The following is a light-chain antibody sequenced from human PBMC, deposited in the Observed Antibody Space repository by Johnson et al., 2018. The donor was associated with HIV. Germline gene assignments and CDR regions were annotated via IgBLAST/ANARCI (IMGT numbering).Light chain of an antibody. CDR3: GTWDSGLGAVYV. J-gene: IGLJ1*01. V-gene: IGLV1-51*01. Sequence: QSVLTQPPSVSAAPGQTVTISCSGSSSNIGNNYVSWYQQLPGTVPKLLIYDNNKRPSGIPDRFSGSKSGTSATLGITGLQTVDEADYYCGTWDSGLGAVYVFGPGTKVTVL. CDR1: SSNIGNNY. CDR2: DNN.